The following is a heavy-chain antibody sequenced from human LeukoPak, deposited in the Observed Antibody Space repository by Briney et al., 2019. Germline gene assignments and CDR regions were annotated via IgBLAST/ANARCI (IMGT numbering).Heavy chain of an antibody. V-gene: IGHV4-34*01. CDR2: INHSGST. CDR3: ARGPHLVNDYTSYYYGMDV. Sequence: SETLSLTCAVYGGSFSGYYWSWIRQPPGKGLEWIGEINHSGSTNYNPPLKSRVTISVDTSKNQFSLKLSSVTAADTAVYYCARGPHLVNDYTSYYYGMDVWGQGTTVTVSS. J-gene: IGHJ6*02. CDR1: GGSFSGYY. D-gene: IGHD4-11*01.